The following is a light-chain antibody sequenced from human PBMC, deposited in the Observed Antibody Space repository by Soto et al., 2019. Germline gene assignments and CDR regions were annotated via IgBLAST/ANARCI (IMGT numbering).Light chain of an antibody. J-gene: IGKJ1*01. CDR3: HQYGISPPT. CDR2: GVS. Sequence: EVVLTQSPGTLSLSPGERATLSCRASQSVSGSDLAWYQQKPGQAPRLLISGVSNRATGTPDRFSGSGSGTGVTLTISSLEPEDFAVFYCHQYGISPPTFGPGTKVEI. CDR1: QSVSGSD. V-gene: IGKV3-20*01.